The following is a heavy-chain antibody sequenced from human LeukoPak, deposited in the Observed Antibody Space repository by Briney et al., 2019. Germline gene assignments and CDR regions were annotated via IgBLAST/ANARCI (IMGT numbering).Heavy chain of an antibody. V-gene: IGHV4-39*01. CDR3: ARHRFFGLLSPFDY. CDR2: TYYSAST. Sequence: SETPSLTCTVSGCSITSSSSYWGWIRPPPGNGLEWIGGTYYSASTLYSPSLKGRPSISVDPSTNQLSLNLRSLPPAGTATYFCARHRFFGLLSPFDYWGQRTLVTVSS. CDR1: GCSITSSSSY. D-gene: IGHD3-9*01. J-gene: IGHJ4*02.